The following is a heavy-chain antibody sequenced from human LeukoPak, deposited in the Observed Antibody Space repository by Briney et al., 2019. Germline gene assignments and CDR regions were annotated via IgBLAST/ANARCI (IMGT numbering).Heavy chain of an antibody. CDR2: ISSSSIHI. D-gene: IGHD6-19*01. Sequence: GGSLRPSCAASGFTFSTFSMNWVRQAPGKGLEWVSSISSSSIHIYYADSVKGRFTISRDNAKNSLYLQMNSLRAEDTAVYYCVPVAVAGNWGQGTLVTASS. J-gene: IGHJ4*02. V-gene: IGHV3-21*01. CDR3: VPVAVAGN. CDR1: GFTFSTFS.